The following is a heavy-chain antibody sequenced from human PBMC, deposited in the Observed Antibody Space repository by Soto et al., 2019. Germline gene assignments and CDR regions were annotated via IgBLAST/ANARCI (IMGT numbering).Heavy chain of an antibody. V-gene: IGHV3-48*01. CDR2: IGTGTRTR. CDR1: GFVLSSYS. J-gene: IGHJ4*02. CDR3: ARSYSYGFGY. D-gene: IGHD5-18*01. Sequence: EVQLVESGGGLVQPGGSLRLSCAASGFVLSSYSMSWVRQAPGKGLEWVSYIGTGTRTRYYADSVKGRFTISRDNGKNSLFLQMNRLRAEDTALYYCARSYSYGFGYWGQGTLVPVSS.